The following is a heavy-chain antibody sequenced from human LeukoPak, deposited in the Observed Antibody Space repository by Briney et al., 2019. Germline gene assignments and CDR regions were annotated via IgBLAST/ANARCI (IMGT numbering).Heavy chain of an antibody. D-gene: IGHD3-10*01. V-gene: IGHV4-59*08. Sequence: SETLSLTCTVSGGSISSYYWSWIRQPPGQGLEWIGYIYCSGSTNYNPSVKSRVTISVDTSKSQFSVKLSSVTAADTAVYYCASNYYGSGSLDYWGQGNLVTVSS. J-gene: IGHJ4*02. CDR2: IYCSGST. CDR1: GGSISSYY. CDR3: ASNYYGSGSLDY.